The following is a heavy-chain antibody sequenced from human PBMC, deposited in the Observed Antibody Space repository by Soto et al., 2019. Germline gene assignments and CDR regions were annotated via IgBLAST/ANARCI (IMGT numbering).Heavy chain of an antibody. V-gene: IGHV5-51*01. CDR2: IYPDDSDT. CDR3: ARLKGASNRGYYCGIDV. J-gene: IGHJ6*02. D-gene: IGHD6-13*01. Sequence: GESLKISCKGSGYSFVDYWIGWVRQMPGKGLEWMGIIYPDDSDTRYIPSFQGQVTISADKSISTAYLHWSSLQASDTATYYCARLKGASNRGYYCGIDVWGQGTTVTVSS. CDR1: GYSFVDYW.